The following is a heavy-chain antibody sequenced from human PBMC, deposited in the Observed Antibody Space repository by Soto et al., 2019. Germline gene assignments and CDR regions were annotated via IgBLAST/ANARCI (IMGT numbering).Heavy chain of an antibody. CDR1: GGSFSGYY. D-gene: IGHD1-1*01. J-gene: IGHJ3*02. CDR3: ARVGSGRRDAFDI. CDR2: INHSGST. V-gene: IGHV4-34*01. Sequence: SETLSLTCAVDGGSFSGYYWSWIRQPPGKGLEWIGEINHSGSTNYNPSLKSRVTISVDTSKNQFSLKLSSVTAADTAVYYCARVGSGRRDAFDIWGQGTMVTVSS.